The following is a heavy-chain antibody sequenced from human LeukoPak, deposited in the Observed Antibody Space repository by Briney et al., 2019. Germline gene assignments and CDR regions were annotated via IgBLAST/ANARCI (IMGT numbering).Heavy chain of an antibody. CDR2: FDPEDGET. V-gene: IGHV1-24*01. D-gene: IGHD6-19*01. J-gene: IGHJ4*02. CDR3: ATSGGTWYSSGWYLGFDY. CDR1: GYTLTELS. Sequence: ASVKVSCKVSGYTLTELSMHWVRQAPGKGLGWMGGFDPEDGETIYAQKFQGRVTMTEDTSTDTAYMELSSLRSEDTAVYYCATSGGTWYSSGWYLGFDYWGQGTLVTVSS.